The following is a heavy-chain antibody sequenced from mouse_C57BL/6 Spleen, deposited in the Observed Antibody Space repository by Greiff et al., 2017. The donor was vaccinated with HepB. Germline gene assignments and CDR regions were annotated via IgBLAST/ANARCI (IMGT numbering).Heavy chain of an antibody. D-gene: IGHD1-1*01. V-gene: IGHV5-4*03. CDR3: ARPPYEGAMDY. CDR2: ISDGGSYT. CDR1: GFTFSSYA. Sequence: EVKLMESGGGLVKPGGSLKLSCAASGFTFSSYAMSWVRQTPEKRLEWVATISDGGSYTYYPDNVKGRFTISRDNAKNNLYLQMSHLKSEDTAMYYCARPPYEGAMDYWGQGTSVTVSS. J-gene: IGHJ4*01.